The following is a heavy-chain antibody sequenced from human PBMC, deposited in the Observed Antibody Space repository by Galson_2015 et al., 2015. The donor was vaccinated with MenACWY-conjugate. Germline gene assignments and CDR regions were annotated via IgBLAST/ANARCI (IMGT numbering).Heavy chain of an antibody. Sequence: SLRLSCAASGFYFSNCFMSWVRQAPGKGQEWVSGITGSGGNTYYADSVQGRFTLFRDNSKKTLYLQMNSLRAEDTAVYFCARAVPSRGAEVSDYWGQGTLVTVSS. CDR2: ITGSGGNT. D-gene: IGHD1-26*01. CDR3: ARAVPSRGAEVSDY. CDR1: GFYFSNCF. V-gene: IGHV3-23*01. J-gene: IGHJ4*02.